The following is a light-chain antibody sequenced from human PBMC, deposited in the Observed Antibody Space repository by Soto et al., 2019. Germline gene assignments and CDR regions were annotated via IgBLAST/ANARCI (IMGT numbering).Light chain of an antibody. Sequence: DIVLTQSPLSLPVTPGEPASISCRSSQSLLDINGNTYLDWYLQKPGQSPQLLIYLASNRAYGVPARVSGSGSCTDFTLKISRVEAEDVRVYYCMQGLRSPRTFVQGTKVELK. CDR2: LAS. CDR1: QSLLDINGNTY. J-gene: IGKJ1*01. CDR3: MQGLRSPRT. V-gene: IGKV2-28*01.